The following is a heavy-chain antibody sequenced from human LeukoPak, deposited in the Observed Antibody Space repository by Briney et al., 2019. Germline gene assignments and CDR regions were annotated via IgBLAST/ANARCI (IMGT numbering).Heavy chain of an antibody. CDR3: AQDGASLRFDS. J-gene: IGHJ4*02. CDR1: GFTFSNYG. V-gene: IGHV3-23*01. CDR2: IGGLGDRI. D-gene: IGHD3-16*02. Sequence: PGGSLRLSCAASGFTFSNYGMNWVRQAPGKGLEWVSGIGGLGDRIYYADSVRGRFTISRDNSKNTLYLYMNSLRDEDTAIYYCAQDGASLRFDSWGQGTLVTVSS.